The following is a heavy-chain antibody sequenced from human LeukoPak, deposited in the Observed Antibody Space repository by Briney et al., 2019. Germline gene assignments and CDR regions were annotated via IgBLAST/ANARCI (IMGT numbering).Heavy chain of an antibody. D-gene: IGHD3-22*01. CDR1: GFTFSSYS. CDR3: ARDCSYYYDSSGYCLFDY. CDR2: ISSSSSYI. Sequence: PGGSLRLSCAASGFTFSSYSMNWVRQAPGKGLEWVSSISSSSSYIYYADSVKGRFTISRDNAKNSLYLQMNSLRAEDTAVHYCARDCSYYYDSSGYCLFDYWGQGTLVTVSS. V-gene: IGHV3-21*01. J-gene: IGHJ4*02.